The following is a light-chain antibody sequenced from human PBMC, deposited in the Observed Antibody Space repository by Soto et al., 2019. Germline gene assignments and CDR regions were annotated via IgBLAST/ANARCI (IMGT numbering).Light chain of an antibody. V-gene: IGKV2-28*01. CDR1: QSLLHSNGYNY. J-gene: IGKJ2*01. Sequence: DIVMTQSPLSLPVTPGEPASISCRSSQSLLHSNGYNYLDWYLQKPGQSPQLLIYLGSNRASGVPDRFRGSGSGTDFTMKIRRVEAEDVCVYYCMQALQTPYTFGQGTKLEIK. CDR2: LGS. CDR3: MQALQTPYT.